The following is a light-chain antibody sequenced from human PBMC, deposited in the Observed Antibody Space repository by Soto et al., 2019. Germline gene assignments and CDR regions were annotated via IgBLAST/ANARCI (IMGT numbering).Light chain of an antibody. CDR2: DAS. J-gene: IGKJ3*01. CDR3: QQYDNRPFT. Sequence: DIQMTQSPSSLSASVGDRVTITCQASQDISNYLNWYQQKPGKAPKLLIYDASDLETGVPSRFSGSGSGTDFTYTISNLQPEDIETYYCQQYDNRPFTFGPCTKVEIK. V-gene: IGKV1-33*01. CDR1: QDISNY.